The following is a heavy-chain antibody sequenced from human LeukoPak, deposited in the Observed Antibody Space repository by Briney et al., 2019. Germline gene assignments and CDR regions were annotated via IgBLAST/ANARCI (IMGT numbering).Heavy chain of an antibody. CDR1: GGXIXSGDYY. CDR3: ARDLSESYYFDY. J-gene: IGHJ4*02. D-gene: IGHD2/OR15-2a*01. V-gene: IGHV4-30-4*08. CDR2: IYYSGST. Sequence: XCTXXGGXIXSGDYYWSWIRQPPGKGLEWIGYIYYSGSTYYNPSLKSRFTISVDTSKNQFSLKLSSVTAADTAVYYCARDLSESYYFDYWGQGTLVTVST.